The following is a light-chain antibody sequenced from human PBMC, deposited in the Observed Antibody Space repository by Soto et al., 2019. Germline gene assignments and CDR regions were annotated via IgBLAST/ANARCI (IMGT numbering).Light chain of an antibody. CDR3: SSYTSSSTLLVV. J-gene: IGLJ2*01. V-gene: IGLV2-14*01. CDR2: DVS. Sequence: QSALTQPASVSGSPGQSITISCTGTSSDVGGYNYVSWYQQHPGKPPKLMIYDVSNRPSGVSNRFSGSKSGNTASLTISGLQAEDEADYYCSSYTSSSTLLVVFGGGTKLTVL. CDR1: SSDVGGYNY.